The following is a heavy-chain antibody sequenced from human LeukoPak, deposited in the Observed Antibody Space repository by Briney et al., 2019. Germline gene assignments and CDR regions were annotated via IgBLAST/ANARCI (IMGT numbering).Heavy chain of an antibody. D-gene: IGHD3-10*01. Sequence: GGSLRLSCAASGFTFSSSDMHWVRQATGKGLDWISDIDTSGDPYYPGSVKGRFTISRDNSKNSLYLQMNSLRTEDTALYFCAKDHYYGSGSYSRWVYFDYWGQGTLVTVSS. CDR2: IDTSGDP. J-gene: IGHJ4*02. CDR3: AKDHYYGSGSYSRWVYFDY. CDR1: GFTFSSSD. V-gene: IGHV3-13*05.